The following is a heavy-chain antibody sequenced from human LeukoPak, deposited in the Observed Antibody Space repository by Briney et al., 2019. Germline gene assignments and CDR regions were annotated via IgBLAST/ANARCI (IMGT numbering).Heavy chain of an antibody. D-gene: IGHD1-1*01. CDR2: VYSTGST. Sequence: PSETLSLTCTVSGGSISNFYWTWLRQPPGKRLEWIGYVYSTGSTKYSSSLKSRVTISVDMSKNQFSLKLNSVTAADTAVYFCARRAYSAAYWKHFDYWGQGTLVTVSS. V-gene: IGHV4-59*08. J-gene: IGHJ4*02. CDR3: ARRAYSAAYWKHFDY. CDR1: GGSISNFY.